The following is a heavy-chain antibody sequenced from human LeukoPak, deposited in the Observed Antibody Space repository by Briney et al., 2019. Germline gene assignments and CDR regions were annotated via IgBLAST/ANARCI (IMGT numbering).Heavy chain of an antibody. J-gene: IGHJ4*02. CDR2: IWYDGSNK. Sequence: GRSLRLSCAASGFTFSSYGMHWVRQAPGKGLEWVAVIWYDGSNKYYADSVKGRFTISRDNSKNTLYLQMNSLRAEDTAVYYCAKERYSSGWYDEIDYWGQGTLVTASS. CDR1: GFTFSSYG. V-gene: IGHV3-33*06. CDR3: AKERYSSGWYDEIDY. D-gene: IGHD6-19*01.